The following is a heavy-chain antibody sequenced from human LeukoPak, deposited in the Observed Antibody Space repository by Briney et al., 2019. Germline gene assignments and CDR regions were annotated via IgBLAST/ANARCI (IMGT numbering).Heavy chain of an antibody. CDR2: VSGRGNNT. Sequence: PGGSLRLSCAASGFTFSNFALSWVRQAPGKGLEWVSAVSGRGNNTFYSDSVQGRFTISRDNFKGTLYLQMNNLRVEDTAVYYCAKDRFEACSGGSCYGFDYWGQGTLVTVSS. J-gene: IGHJ4*02. D-gene: IGHD2-15*01. CDR3: AKDRFEACSGGSCYGFDY. CDR1: GFTFSNFA. V-gene: IGHV3-23*01.